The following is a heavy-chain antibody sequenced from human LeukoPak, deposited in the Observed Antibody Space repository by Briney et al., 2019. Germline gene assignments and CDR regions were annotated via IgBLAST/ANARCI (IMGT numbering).Heavy chain of an antibody. CDR2: ISSNGGTT. CDR3: ARVGPREGWGLLDY. Sequence: GGSLRLSCAASGFTFSSYAMHWVRQAPGKGLEYVSAISSNGGTTYYANSVKGRFTISRDNSKNTLYLQMGSLRTEDMAVYYCARVGPREGWGLLDYWGQGTLVTVSS. V-gene: IGHV3-64*01. J-gene: IGHJ4*02. CDR1: GFTFSSYA. D-gene: IGHD1-26*01.